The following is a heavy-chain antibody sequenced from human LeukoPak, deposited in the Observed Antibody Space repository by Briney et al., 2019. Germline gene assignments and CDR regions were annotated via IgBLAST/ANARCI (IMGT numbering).Heavy chain of an antibody. Sequence: ASVTVSCKASGYTFTHYYLHWVRQAPGQGLEWMGIINPSGGSTSYAQKFQGRVTQTRDTSTSTVYMELSSLRSEDTAVYYCARDLAASGDSWGQGTLVTVSS. CDR3: ARDLAASGDS. D-gene: IGHD6-13*01. V-gene: IGHV1-46*01. J-gene: IGHJ4*02. CDR1: GYTFTHYY. CDR2: INPSGGST.